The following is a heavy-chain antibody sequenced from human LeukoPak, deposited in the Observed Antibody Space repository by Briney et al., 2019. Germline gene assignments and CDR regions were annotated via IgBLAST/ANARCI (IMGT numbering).Heavy chain of an antibody. Sequence: SETLSLTCTVSGDSISSYYWSWIRQSPGKGLEWSGYIYYTGNTNYNPSFESRVTTSIDMSKNEISLKLTSVTAADTAVYYCARHQGQLWYAFDIWGQGTRVAVSS. D-gene: IGHD2-21*01. J-gene: IGHJ3*02. V-gene: IGHV4-59*08. CDR1: GDSISSYY. CDR3: ARHQGQLWYAFDI. CDR2: IYYTGNT.